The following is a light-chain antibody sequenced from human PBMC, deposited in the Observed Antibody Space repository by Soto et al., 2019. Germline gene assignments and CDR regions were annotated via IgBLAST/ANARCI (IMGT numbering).Light chain of an antibody. J-gene: IGKJ5*01. CDR2: DAS. CDR1: QSVNKW. CDR3: QNYDSAPIT. V-gene: IGKV1-27*01. Sequence: DIQMTQSPSSLSASVGDRVTITFRASQSVNKWLAWFQQKPGKVPKLLIFDASTLQTGVPSRFSGSGSGTDFTLTINSLQPDDIATYYCQNYDSAPITFGQGTRLEIK.